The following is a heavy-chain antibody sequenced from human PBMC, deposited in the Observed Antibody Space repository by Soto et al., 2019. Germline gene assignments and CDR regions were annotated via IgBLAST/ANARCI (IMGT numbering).Heavy chain of an antibody. CDR1: GFTFSSYA. D-gene: IGHD1-20*01. V-gene: IGHV3-23*01. CDR3: AKAWGQYNWNHRSNWFDP. Sequence: PGGSLRLSCAASGFTFSSYAMSWVRQAPGKGLEWVSAISGSGGSTYYADSVKGRFTISRDNSKNTLYLQMNSLRAEDTAVYYCAKAWGQYNWNHRSNWFDPWGQGTLVTVSS. J-gene: IGHJ5*02. CDR2: ISGSGGST.